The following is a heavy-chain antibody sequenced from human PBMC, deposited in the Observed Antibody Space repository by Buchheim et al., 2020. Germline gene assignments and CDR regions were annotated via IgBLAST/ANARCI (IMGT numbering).Heavy chain of an antibody. CDR1: GFTFGRYW. V-gene: IGHV3-74*03. CDR3: SKDMSGAEDS. Sequence: EVQVVESGGGLVQPGGSLRLSCAASGFTFGRYWMHWVRQAPGGGLVWVSRINEDGSHTTYTDSVKGRFTISRDNAKNTLYLQMNSLTAEDTAVYYCSKDMSGAEDSWGQGTL. D-gene: IGHD2-15*01. CDR2: INEDGSHT. J-gene: IGHJ4*02.